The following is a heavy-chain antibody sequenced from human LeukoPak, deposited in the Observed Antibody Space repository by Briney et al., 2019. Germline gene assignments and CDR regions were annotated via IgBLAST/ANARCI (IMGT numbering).Heavy chain of an antibody. Sequence: TGGSLRLSCPGSGFTFSSAWMTWVRQIPGKGLEWVGHIKSRTDGGTTDYAAPVKGRFTISRDDSKNTVYLQMNSLKTEDSAVYFCATEFYSNGYNFWGQGTLAIVSS. D-gene: IGHD5-24*01. J-gene: IGHJ4*02. CDR2: IKSRTDGGTT. CDR3: ATEFYSNGYNF. CDR1: GFTFSSAW. V-gene: IGHV3-15*01.